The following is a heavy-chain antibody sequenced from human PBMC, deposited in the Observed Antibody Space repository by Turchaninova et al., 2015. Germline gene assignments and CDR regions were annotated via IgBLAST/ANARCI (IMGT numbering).Heavy chain of an antibody. Sequence: QVQLQESGPGLVKPSETLSLTCTVSGGPISSDYWSWIRQPPGKGLECIGNIYYTGSTDYNPSRKSRVTISIDTSKTQFSLKLSSVSAEDTAVYYCARHKRLDPWGQGTLVTVSS. CDR1: GGPISSDY. J-gene: IGHJ5*02. V-gene: IGHV4-59*08. CDR2: IYYTGST. CDR3: ARHKRLDP.